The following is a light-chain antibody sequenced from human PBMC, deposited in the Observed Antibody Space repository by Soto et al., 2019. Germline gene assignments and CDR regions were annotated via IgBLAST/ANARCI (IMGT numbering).Light chain of an antibody. CDR3: QQYNSYPDT. CDR1: QSISSW. V-gene: IGKV1-5*03. Sequence: DIQMTQSPSTLSASVGDRVTITCRASQSISSWLAWYQQKPGKAPKLLIYKASNLESGVPSRFSGSGSGTEFTLTISRLQPDDLATYYCQQYNSYPDTFGQGTKVDLK. CDR2: KAS. J-gene: IGKJ1*01.